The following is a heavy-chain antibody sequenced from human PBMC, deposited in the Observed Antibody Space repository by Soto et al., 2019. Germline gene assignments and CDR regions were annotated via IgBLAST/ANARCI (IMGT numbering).Heavy chain of an antibody. CDR1: GFTFSSYA. V-gene: IGHV3-23*01. J-gene: IGHJ4*02. CDR3: AKDTSYYDFWSARYYFDY. Sequence: GSLRLSCAASGFTFSSYAMSWVRQAPGKGLEWVSAISGSGGSTYYADSVKGRFTISRDNSKNTLYLQMNSLRAEDTAVYYCAKDTSYYDFWSARYYFDYWGQGTLVTV. CDR2: ISGSGGST. D-gene: IGHD3-3*01.